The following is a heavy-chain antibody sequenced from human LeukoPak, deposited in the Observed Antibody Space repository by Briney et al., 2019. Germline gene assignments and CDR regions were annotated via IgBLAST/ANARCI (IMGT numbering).Heavy chain of an antibody. V-gene: IGHV4-34*01. CDR2: INHSGST. J-gene: IGHJ3*02. D-gene: IGHD3-10*01. CDR1: GGSFSGYY. Sequence: PSETLSLTCAVYGGSFSGYYWSWIRQPPGKGLEWIGEINHSGSTNYNPSLKSRVTISVDTSKNQFSLKLSSVTAADTAVYYCASRYGSGSYYGRRSAFDIWGQGTMVTVSS. CDR3: ASRYGSGSYYGRRSAFDI.